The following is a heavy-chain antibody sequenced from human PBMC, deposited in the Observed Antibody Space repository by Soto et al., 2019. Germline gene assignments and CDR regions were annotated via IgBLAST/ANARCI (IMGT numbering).Heavy chain of an antibody. CDR3: VRRYGLGSPNLFDP. J-gene: IGHJ5*02. D-gene: IGHD3-10*01. CDR2: IYYSGKT. V-gene: IGHV4-39*01. CDR1: GGSISSSDYY. Sequence: PSETLSLTCTVSGGSISSSDYYWGWIRQPPGKGLEWIGSIYYSGKTLYNPSLQSRVTISVDTSKNQFTLNLRSLTAADTAVYYCVRRYGLGSPNLFDPWGQRTLVTVSS.